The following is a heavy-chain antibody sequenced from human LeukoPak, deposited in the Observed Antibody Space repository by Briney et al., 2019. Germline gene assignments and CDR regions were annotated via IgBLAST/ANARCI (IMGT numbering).Heavy chain of an antibody. CDR1: GYTFTGYY. CDR2: INPNSGGT. D-gene: IGHD3-3*01. J-gene: IGHJ4*02. CDR3: ARDSLTIFGVVFSLYYFDY. V-gene: IGHV1-2*02. Sequence: ASVKVSCKASGYTFTGYYMHWVRQAPGQGLEWMVWINPNSGGTNYAQKFQGRVTMTRDTSISTAYMELSRLRSDDTAVYYCARDSLTIFGVVFSLYYFDYWGQGTLVTVSS.